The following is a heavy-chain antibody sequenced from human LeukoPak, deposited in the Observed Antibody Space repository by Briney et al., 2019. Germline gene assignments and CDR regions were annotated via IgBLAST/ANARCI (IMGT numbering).Heavy chain of an antibody. V-gene: IGHV3-66*01. CDR1: GFTVSSNY. Sequence: GGSLRLSCAASGFTVSSNYMSWVRQAPGKGLEWVSVIYSGGSTYYADSVKGRFTISRDNSKNTLYLQMNSLRAEDTAVYYCARAAGLVVFYFDYWGQGTLVTVSS. CDR2: IYSGGST. J-gene: IGHJ4*02. CDR3: ARAAGLVVFYFDY. D-gene: IGHD6-19*01.